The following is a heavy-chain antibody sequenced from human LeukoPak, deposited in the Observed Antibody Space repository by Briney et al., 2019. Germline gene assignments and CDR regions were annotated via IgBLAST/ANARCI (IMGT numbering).Heavy chain of an antibody. CDR1: GFTVSSNY. CDR3: ARDGGRGRYCSGGSCYSDY. D-gene: IGHD2-15*01. J-gene: IGHJ4*02. CDR2: IYSGGST. V-gene: IGHV3-53*04. Sequence: GGSLRLSCAASGFTVSSNYMSWVRQAPGKGLEWVSVIYSGGSTYYADSVKGRFTISRHNSKNTLYLQMNSLRAEDTAVYYCARDGGRGRYCSGGSCYSDYWGQGTLVTVSP.